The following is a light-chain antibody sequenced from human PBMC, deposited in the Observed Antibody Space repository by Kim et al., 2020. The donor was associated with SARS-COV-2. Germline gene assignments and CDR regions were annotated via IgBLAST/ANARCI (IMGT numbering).Light chain of an antibody. J-gene: IGKJ2*01. V-gene: IGKV3-15*01. CDR1: QSVSSN. Sequence: SPGEGATLSCRASQSVSSNLAWYQQKPGQAPRLLIYDVSTRATGIPARFSGSGSGTEFTLTISSLQSEDFAVYYCQQYNNWPPSNTFGQGTKLEI. CDR2: DVS. CDR3: QQYNNWPPSNT.